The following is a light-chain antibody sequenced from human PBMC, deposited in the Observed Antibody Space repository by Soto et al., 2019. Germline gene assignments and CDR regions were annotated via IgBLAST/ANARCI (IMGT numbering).Light chain of an antibody. CDR2: RNN. CDR3: AAWDDSLRGPLYV. V-gene: IGLV1-47*01. CDR1: SSNIGSNY. Sequence: SVLTQPPSASGTPGQRVTISCSGSSSNIGSNYVYWYQQLPGTAPKLLIYRNNQRPSGVPDRFSGSKSGTSASLAISGLRSEDEADYYCAAWDDSLRGPLYVFGTGTKVTVL. J-gene: IGLJ1*01.